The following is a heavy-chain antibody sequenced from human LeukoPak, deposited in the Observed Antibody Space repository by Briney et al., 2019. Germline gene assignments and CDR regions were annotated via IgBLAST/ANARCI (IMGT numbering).Heavy chain of an antibody. CDR2: INHRGST. CDR3: ASSVGSTDY. CDR1: GESLSKYY. J-gene: IGHJ4*02. V-gene: IGHV4-34*01. Sequence: SETLSLTCAVYGESLSKYYWTWIRQSPGKGLEWIGEINHRGSTNLNPSLKSRVTLSVDTSKHQFSLKLTSMTAADAAVYYCASSVGSTDYWGQGTLVTVSS. D-gene: IGHD1-26*01.